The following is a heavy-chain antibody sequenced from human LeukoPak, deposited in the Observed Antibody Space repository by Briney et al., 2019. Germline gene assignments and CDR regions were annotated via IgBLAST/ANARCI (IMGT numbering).Heavy chain of an antibody. Sequence: ASMKVSCKASGYTFTDPYIHWVRRAPGQGLEWMGWINPNSGDTNYAQKFQGRVTMTRDTSITTAYMELSRLRSDDTAVYYCARDFYYDSSGAFDFWGQGTLVTVFS. V-gene: IGHV1-2*02. D-gene: IGHD3-22*01. CDR1: GYTFTDPY. CDR3: ARDFYYDSSGAFDF. CDR2: INPNSGDT. J-gene: IGHJ4*02.